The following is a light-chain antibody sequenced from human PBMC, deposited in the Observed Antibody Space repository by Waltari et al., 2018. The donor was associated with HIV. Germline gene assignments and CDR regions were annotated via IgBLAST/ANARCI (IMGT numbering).Light chain of an antibody. CDR1: SRDIGRYDF. CDR2: EGT. V-gene: IGLV2-8*01. Sequence: QSALTQPPSASGPPGQSVTISCTGTSRDIGRYDFVSWYQFRPDSAPKLIIYEGTKRPSGVPVRFSGYKSGNTASLTVSGLQTDDEADYYCASYASNNTSDVFGGGTKLTVL. J-gene: IGLJ2*01. CDR3: ASYASNNTSDV.